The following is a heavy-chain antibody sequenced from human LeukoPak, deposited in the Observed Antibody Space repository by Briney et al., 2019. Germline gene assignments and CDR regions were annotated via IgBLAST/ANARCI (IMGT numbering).Heavy chain of an antibody. CDR1: GGSISSYY. J-gene: IGHJ4*02. D-gene: IGHD5-12*01. V-gene: IGHV4-59*08. CDR2: IYYSGST. Sequence: PSETLSLTCTVSGGSISSYYWSWIRQPPGKGLEWIGYIYYSGSTNYNPSLKSRVTISVDTSKNQFSLKLSSVTAADTAVYYCARRVDIVGNYFDYWGQGTLVTVSS. CDR3: ARRVDIVGNYFDY.